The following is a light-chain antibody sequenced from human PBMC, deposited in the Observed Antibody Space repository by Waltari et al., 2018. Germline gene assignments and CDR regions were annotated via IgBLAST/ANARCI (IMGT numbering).Light chain of an antibody. CDR1: NSNLGTNN. CDR2: NNN. V-gene: IGLV1-44*01. CDR3: SAWDDSLVGPA. Sequence: QSILLQPPSASGTPGQRATIFCSGSNSNLGTNNVTWYQQLPGTAPKLLIYNNNLRPSGVPDRFSGSRSGTSASLAISGLQSEDEAEYHCSAWDDSLVGPAFGGGTNLTVL. J-gene: IGLJ2*01.